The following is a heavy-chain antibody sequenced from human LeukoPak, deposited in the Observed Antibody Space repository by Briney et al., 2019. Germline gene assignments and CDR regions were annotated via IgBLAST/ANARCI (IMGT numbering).Heavy chain of an antibody. D-gene: IGHD3-10*01. V-gene: IGHV3-21*01. Sequence: GGSLRLSCAASGFTFSTYSMNWVRQAPGKGLEWVSSISSSSSYIYYADSVKGRFTISRDNAKNSLYLQMNSLRAEDTAVYYCARNNYYGSGSSGSGMDVWGQGTTVTVSS. CDR1: GFTFSTYS. J-gene: IGHJ6*02. CDR2: ISSSSSYI. CDR3: ARNNYYGSGSSGSGMDV.